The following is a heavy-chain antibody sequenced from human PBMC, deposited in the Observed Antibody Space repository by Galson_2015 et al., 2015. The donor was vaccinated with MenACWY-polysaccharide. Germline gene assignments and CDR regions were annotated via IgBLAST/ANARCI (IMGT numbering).Heavy chain of an antibody. CDR1: GFTFSSYE. V-gene: IGHV3-48*03. CDR3: SRDPRGMDV. J-gene: IGHJ6*02. Sequence: SLRLSYAASGFTFSSYEMNWVRQAPGKGLEWVSYISSSGSTKWYVDSVRGRFTISRDNAKNSLYLQMNSLRAEDTAVYYCSRDPRGMDVWGQGTTVSVSS. CDR2: ISSSGSTK.